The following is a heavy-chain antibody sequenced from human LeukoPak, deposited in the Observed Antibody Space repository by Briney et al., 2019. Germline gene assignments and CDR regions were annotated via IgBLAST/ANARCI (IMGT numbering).Heavy chain of an antibody. CDR3: ARDHGDYVQYNWFDP. J-gene: IGHJ5*02. CDR1: GYTFTGYS. CDR2: INPNSGGT. D-gene: IGHD4-17*01. Sequence: ASVKVSCKASGYTFTGYSMHWVRPAPGQGLEWLGWINPNSGGTKYAQKFQGRVTMTRDTSIRTAYMELSGLRSDDTAVYYCARDHGDYVQYNWFDPWGQGTLVTVSS. V-gene: IGHV1-2*02.